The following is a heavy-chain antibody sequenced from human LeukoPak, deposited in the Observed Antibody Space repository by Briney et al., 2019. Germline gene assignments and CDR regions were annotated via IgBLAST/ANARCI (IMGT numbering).Heavy chain of an antibody. D-gene: IGHD3-10*01. V-gene: IGHV3-23*01. CDR3: AKGTGSGSSNWFDP. Sequence: GGSLRLSCAASGFTFSSYAMSWVRQAPGKGLEWVSAITGSGGSTYYADSAKGRFTIPRDNSKNTLYLQMNSLRAEDTAVYYCAKGTGSGSSNWFDPWGQGTLVTVSS. CDR2: ITGSGGST. J-gene: IGHJ5*02. CDR1: GFTFSSYA.